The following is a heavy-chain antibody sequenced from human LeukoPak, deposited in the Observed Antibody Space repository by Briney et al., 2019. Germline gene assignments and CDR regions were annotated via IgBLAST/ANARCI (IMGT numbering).Heavy chain of an antibody. CDR3: ARHKFDSPPYYFDY. V-gene: IGHV4-39*01. D-gene: IGHD3-9*01. Sequence: SETLSPTCTVSGGSISSSTYYWGWIRQPPGKGLEWIGSIYYSGSTYYNPSLKSRVTISVDTSKNQFSLKLTSVTDADTAVYYCARHKFDSPPYYFDYWGQGTLVTVSS. CDR1: GGSISSSTYY. J-gene: IGHJ4*02. CDR2: IYYSGST.